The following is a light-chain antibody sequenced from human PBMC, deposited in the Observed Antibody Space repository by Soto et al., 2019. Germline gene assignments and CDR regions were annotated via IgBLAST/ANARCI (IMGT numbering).Light chain of an antibody. CDR2: GAS. Sequence: EIVMTQSPGTLSLSPGERATLSCRASQSVSRSYLAWYQQKPGQAPRLLIYGASNRATGIPDRFSGSGSGTDSTLTISRLEPEDFAVYYCQQYGSSITFGQGTRLEI. V-gene: IGKV3-20*01. CDR1: QSVSRSY. CDR3: QQYGSSIT. J-gene: IGKJ5*01.